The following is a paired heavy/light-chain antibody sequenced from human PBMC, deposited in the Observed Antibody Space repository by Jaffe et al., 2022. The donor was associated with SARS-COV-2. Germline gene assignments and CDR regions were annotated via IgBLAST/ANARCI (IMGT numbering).Heavy chain of an antibody. CDR2: ISASGAST. CDR3: AKQITEFDY. Sequence: EVQLLESGGGLVRPGGSLRLSCAASGFTFRSFAMSWVRQAPGKGLEWVASISASGASTYYADFVEGRLSISRDNSKNMLYLQMNSLRAGDTAIYYCAKQITEFDYWGHGTLVTVSS. CDR1: GFTFRSFA. V-gene: IGHV3-23*01. J-gene: IGHJ4*01.
Light chain of an antibody. J-gene: IGLJ2*01. CDR2: RNN. Sequence: QSVLTQPPSASGTPGQRVTISCSGSTSNLGSNSVYWYQQVPGTTPKLLIYRNNQRPSGVPDRFSGSKSDTSGYLAISGLRSEDEADYYCATWDDSLNGVVFGGGTKLTVL. CDR1: TSNLGSNS. CDR3: ATWDDSLNGVV. V-gene: IGLV1-47*01.